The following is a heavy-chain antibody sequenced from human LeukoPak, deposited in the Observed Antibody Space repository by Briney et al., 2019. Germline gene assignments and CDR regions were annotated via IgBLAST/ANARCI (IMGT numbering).Heavy chain of an antibody. CDR3: VRDISGYYFDY. V-gene: IGHV3-11*05. J-gene: IGHJ4*02. D-gene: IGHD3-22*01. CDR1: GFTFSDYH. Sequence: PGGSLRLSCAASGFTFSDYHMTWIRQAPGKGLEWVSYISGSSIYTRYADSVKGRFTISRDNAKNSLYLQMNSLKAEDTALYYCVRDISGYYFDYWGQGTLVTVSS. CDR2: ISGSSIYT.